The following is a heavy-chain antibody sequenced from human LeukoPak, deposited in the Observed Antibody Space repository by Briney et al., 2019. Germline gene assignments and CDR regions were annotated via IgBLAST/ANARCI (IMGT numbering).Heavy chain of an antibody. D-gene: IGHD5-12*01. CDR3: ARVVAPPYYFDY. J-gene: IGHJ4*02. CDR1: GFIFSSYG. CDR2: IRYDGSNK. Sequence: GGSLRLSCAASGFIFSSYGMHWVRQAPGKGLEWVAFIRYDGSNKYYADSVKGRFTISRDNSKNTLYLQMNSLRAEDTAVYYCARVVAPPYYFDYWGQGTLVTVSS. V-gene: IGHV3-30*02.